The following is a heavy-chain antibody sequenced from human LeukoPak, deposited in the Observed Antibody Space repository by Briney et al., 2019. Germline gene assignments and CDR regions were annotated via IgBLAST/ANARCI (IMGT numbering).Heavy chain of an antibody. Sequence: GGSLRLSCAASGFTFSSYGMHWVRQAPGKGLEWVAVISYDGSNKYYADSVKGRFTISRDNSKNTLYLQMNSLRAEDTAVYYCAKDVTVAVYAFDIWGQGTMVTVSS. V-gene: IGHV3-30*18. CDR2: ISYDGSNK. CDR1: GFTFSSYG. J-gene: IGHJ3*02. CDR3: AKDVTVAVYAFDI. D-gene: IGHD6-19*01.